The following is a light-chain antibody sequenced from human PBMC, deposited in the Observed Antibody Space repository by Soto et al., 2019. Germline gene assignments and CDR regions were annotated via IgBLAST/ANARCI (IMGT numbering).Light chain of an antibody. V-gene: IGKV3-20*01. CDR1: QTVTRNY. CDR3: QQYGGSPMYT. J-gene: IGKJ2*01. CDR2: AAS. Sequence: EIVLTQSPGTLSLSPGERATLSCRASQTVTRNYLAWYQQKPGQAPRLLIYAASSRATGIPARFSGSGSGTDFTLTISRLEPEDSAVYYCQQYGGSPMYTFGQGTKLEIK.